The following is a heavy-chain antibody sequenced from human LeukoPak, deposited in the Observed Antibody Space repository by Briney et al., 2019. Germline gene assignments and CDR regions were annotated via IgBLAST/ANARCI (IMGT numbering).Heavy chain of an antibody. CDR2: IIPILGIA. CDR1: GGTFSSYA. Sequence: GASVKVSCKASGGTFSSYAISWVRQAPGQGLEWMGRIIPILGIANYAQKFQGRVTITADESTSTAYMELSSLRSEDTAVYYCAKVGCSSTSCYGGPINWFDPWGQGTLVTVSS. CDR3: AKVGCSSTSCYGGPINWFDP. D-gene: IGHD2-2*01. V-gene: IGHV1-69*04. J-gene: IGHJ5*02.